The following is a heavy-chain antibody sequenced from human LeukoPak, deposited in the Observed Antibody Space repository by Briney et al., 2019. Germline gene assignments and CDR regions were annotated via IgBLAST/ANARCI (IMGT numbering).Heavy chain of an antibody. CDR1: GFTFSDYY. CDR2: ISSSGSTI. CDR3: ARYGGYVINAFDI. J-gene: IGHJ3*02. V-gene: IGHV3-11*01. Sequence: PGGSLRLSCAASGFTFSDYYMSWIRQAPGKGLEWVSYISSSGSTIYYADSVQGRFTISRDNAKNSMYLQMNSLRAEDTAVYYCARYGGYVINAFDIWGQGTMVTVSS. D-gene: IGHD5-12*01.